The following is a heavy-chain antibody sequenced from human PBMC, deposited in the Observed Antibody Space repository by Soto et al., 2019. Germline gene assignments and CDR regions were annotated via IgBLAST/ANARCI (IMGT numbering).Heavy chain of an antibody. CDR1: GGSFSGYY. D-gene: IGHD5-12*01. CDR2: INHSGST. Sequence: SETLSLTCAVYGGSFSGYYWSWIRQPPGKGLEWIGEINHSGSTNYNPSLKSRVTISVDTSKNQFSLKLSSVTAADTAVYYCARGLEMATGAGWYFDLWGRGTLVTVSS. J-gene: IGHJ2*01. V-gene: IGHV4-34*01. CDR3: ARGLEMATGAGWYFDL.